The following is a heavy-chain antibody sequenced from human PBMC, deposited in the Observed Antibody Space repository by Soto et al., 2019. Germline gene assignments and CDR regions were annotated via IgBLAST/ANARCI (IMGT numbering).Heavy chain of an antibody. CDR3: ATTCDSSDYYSPACSDYFHH. V-gene: IGHV1-3*01. Sequence: ASVKVSCKASGYTLTSYAMHWVRQAPGQRLEWMGWISAGKGNKIYSQKLQGRVTLTRDTSASTAYIELSSLRSEDTAVYYCATTCDSSDYYSPACSDYFHHWG. CDR2: ISAGKGNK. D-gene: IGHD3-22*01. CDR1: GYTLTSYA. J-gene: IGHJ1*01.